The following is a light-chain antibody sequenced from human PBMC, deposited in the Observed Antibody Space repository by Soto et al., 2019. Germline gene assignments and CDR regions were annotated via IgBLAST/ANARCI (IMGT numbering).Light chain of an antibody. V-gene: IGKV3-11*01. CDR1: QSVSSSY. CDR3: QQRSNWLIT. CDR2: DAS. J-gene: IGKJ5*01. Sequence: EIVFTQSPGTLSLSPGERATICCRASQSVSSSYLAWYQQKPGQAPRLLIYDASNRATGIPARFSGSGSGTDFTLTISSLEPEDFAVYYCQQRSNWLITFGQGTRLEN.